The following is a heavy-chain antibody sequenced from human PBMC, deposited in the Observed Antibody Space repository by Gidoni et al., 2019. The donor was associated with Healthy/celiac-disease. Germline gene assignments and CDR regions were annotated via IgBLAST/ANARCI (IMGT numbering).Heavy chain of an antibody. D-gene: IGHD6-13*01. CDR1: GFTVSSNY. Sequence: EVQLGETGGGLIQPGGSLRRSWAASGFTVSSNYMSWVRQAPGKGLEWVSVIYSGGSTYYAASVKGRFTISRDNSKNTLYLQMNSLRAEDTAVYYCARDIAAAGSDYWGQGTLVTVSS. J-gene: IGHJ4*02. CDR3: ARDIAAAGSDY. V-gene: IGHV3-53*02. CDR2: IYSGGST.